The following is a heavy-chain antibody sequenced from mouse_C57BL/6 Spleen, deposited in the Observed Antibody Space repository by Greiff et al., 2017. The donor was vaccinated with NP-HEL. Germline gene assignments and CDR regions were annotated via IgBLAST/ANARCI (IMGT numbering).Heavy chain of an antibody. Sequence: EVQLQQSGPELVKPGASVKISCKASGYSFTGYYMNWVKQSPEKSLEWIGEINPSTGGTTYNQKFKAKAILTVAKSSSTAYMQLKSLTSETSAVYSCAKWGRDACDYWGQGTTLTVSS. CDR1: GYSFTGYY. CDR2: INPSTGGT. D-gene: IGHD3-3*01. J-gene: IGHJ2*01. V-gene: IGHV1-42*01. CDR3: AKWGRDACDY.